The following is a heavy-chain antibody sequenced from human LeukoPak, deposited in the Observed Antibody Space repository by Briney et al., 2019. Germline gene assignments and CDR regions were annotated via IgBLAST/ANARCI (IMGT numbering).Heavy chain of an antibody. Sequence: SETLSLTCAVYGGSFSGYYWSWIRQPPGKGLEWIGEINHSGSTNYNPSLKCRVTISVDTSKNQFSLKLSSVTAADTAVYYCASIGTGYDYFDYWGQGTLVTVSS. CDR3: ASIGTGYDYFDY. CDR1: GGSFSGYY. CDR2: INHSGST. D-gene: IGHD5-12*01. J-gene: IGHJ4*02. V-gene: IGHV4-34*01.